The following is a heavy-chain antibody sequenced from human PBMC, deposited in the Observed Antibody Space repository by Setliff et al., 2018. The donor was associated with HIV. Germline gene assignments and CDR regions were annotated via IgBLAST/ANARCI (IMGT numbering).Heavy chain of an antibody. D-gene: IGHD3-10*01. Sequence: PGESLKISCAASRFDFNNYWMCWVRQAPGKGLEWVANIGQDGSEKNYVDSVKGRFTISRDSAKNSMDLQMNSLRAEDTAIYYCARKLRPGHGVDVWGQGTTVTVSS. J-gene: IGHJ6*02. CDR2: IGQDGSEK. CDR1: RFDFNNYW. CDR3: ARKLRPGHGVDV. V-gene: IGHV3-7*01.